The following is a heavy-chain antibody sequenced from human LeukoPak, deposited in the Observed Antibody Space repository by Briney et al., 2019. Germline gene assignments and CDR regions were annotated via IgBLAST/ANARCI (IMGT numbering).Heavy chain of an antibody. Sequence: GESLKISCKGSGYSFTSYWIGWVRQMPGKGLEGMGIIYPGDSDTSYSPYFQGQVTISADKSISTAYLQWSSLKASETAMEYCARGAYYYDSSGYYWYYWGQGTLVTVSP. CDR3: ARGAYYYDSSGYYWYY. D-gene: IGHD3-22*01. J-gene: IGHJ4*02. CDR2: IYPGDSDT. V-gene: IGHV5-51*01. CDR1: GYSFTSYW.